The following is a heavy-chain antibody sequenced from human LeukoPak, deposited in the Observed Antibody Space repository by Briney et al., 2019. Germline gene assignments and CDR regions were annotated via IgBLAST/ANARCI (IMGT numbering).Heavy chain of an antibody. CDR2: VYPRDSDT. Sequence: GESLQISFQASGYPFDRSWIGWVRPMPGKGIQWLGIVYPRDSDTRYSPSVQGHVTITADTSIDTAYLQWRSLRASDTAKYFCVRQIAVAGRTTSEYWYYIDVCGKGTAVTVSS. CDR3: VRQIAVAGRTTSEYWYYIDV. D-gene: IGHD6-19*01. V-gene: IGHV5-51*01. J-gene: IGHJ6*03. CDR1: GYPFDRSW.